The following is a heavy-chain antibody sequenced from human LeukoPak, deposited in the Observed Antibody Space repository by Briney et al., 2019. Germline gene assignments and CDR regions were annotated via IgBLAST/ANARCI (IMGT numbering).Heavy chain of an antibody. CDR2: IYPGDCDT. Sequence: GGALQISFKGSGYRFTSYWIGWGRPVAGKGLEWRGIIYPGDCDTRYSPSFQGQVTISADKSISTAYLQWSSLKASDTAMYYCARLGYSGYGAPDYYYYGMDVWGQGTTVTVSS. CDR3: ARLGYSGYGAPDYYYYGMDV. D-gene: IGHD5-12*01. J-gene: IGHJ6*02. V-gene: IGHV5-51*01. CDR1: GYRFTSYW.